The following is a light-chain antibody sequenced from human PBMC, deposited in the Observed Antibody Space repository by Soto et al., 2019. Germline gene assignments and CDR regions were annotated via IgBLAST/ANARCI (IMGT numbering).Light chain of an antibody. Sequence: AIRMTQSPSSFSASTGDRVTITCRASQHIGTYLAWYQQKPGKAPNLLIYAPSTLQSGVPSRFSGSGSGTDFTLTISCLQAEDFATYYCQQYYDYPRTFGQGTKVEIK. CDR1: QHIGTY. CDR3: QQYYDYPRT. V-gene: IGKV1-8*01. CDR2: APS. J-gene: IGKJ1*01.